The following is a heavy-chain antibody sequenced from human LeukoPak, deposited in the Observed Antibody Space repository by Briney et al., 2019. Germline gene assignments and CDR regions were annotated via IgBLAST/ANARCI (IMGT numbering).Heavy chain of an antibody. CDR2: IGDTT. CDR3: ARLWPAATSSRFDY. D-gene: IGHD3/OR15-3a*01. CDR1: GFTFSSYA. V-gene: IGHV3-23*01. Sequence: GGSLRLSCAASGFTFSSYAMSWVRQAPGKGLERVSTIGDTTYYADSVKGRFTISRDNSKNTLYLQMESLRAEDTAVYYCARLWPAATSSRFDYWGQGTLVTVSS. J-gene: IGHJ4*02.